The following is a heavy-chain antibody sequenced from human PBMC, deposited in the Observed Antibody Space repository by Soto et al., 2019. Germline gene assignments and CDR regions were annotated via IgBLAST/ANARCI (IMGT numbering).Heavy chain of an antibody. D-gene: IGHD2-15*01. Sequence: ASVKVSCKASGYTFTIYGVSWVRQNNGQGPEWMGWISAYNGNTNYAQRLQGRVTMTTDTSTNTAYMELRSLTSDDTAVYYCARRISVVAYYYYMDVWGKGTTVTVSS. CDR1: GYTFTIYG. J-gene: IGHJ6*03. CDR2: ISAYNGNT. CDR3: ARRISVVAYYYYMDV. V-gene: IGHV1-18*04.